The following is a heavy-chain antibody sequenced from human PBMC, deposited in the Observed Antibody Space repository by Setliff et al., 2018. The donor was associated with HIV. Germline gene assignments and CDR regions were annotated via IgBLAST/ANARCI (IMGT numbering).Heavy chain of an antibody. J-gene: IGHJ3*02. D-gene: IGHD3-3*01. CDR1: GYSISSGYY. CDR3: ARESRNDFWSGYYRTFDI. V-gene: IGHV4-31*11. Sequence: SETLSLTCAVSGYSISSGYYWSWIRQHPGKGLEWIGYIYYSGSTNYNPSLKSRVTISVDTSKIQFSLKLSSVTAADTAMYFCARESRNDFWSGYYRTFDIWGQGTMVTVSS. CDR2: IYYSGST.